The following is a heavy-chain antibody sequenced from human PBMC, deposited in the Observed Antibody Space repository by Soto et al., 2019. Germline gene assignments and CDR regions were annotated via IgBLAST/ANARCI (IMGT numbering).Heavy chain of an antibody. D-gene: IGHD6-6*01. Sequence: GGSLRLSCTASGFTFGDYAMSWFRQAPGKGLEWVGFIRSKAYGGTTEYNASVKGRFTISRDDSKSIAYLQMNSLKTEDTAVYYCTRDRSSSSNYYYYYGMDVWGQGTTVTVSS. V-gene: IGHV3-49*01. CDR2: IRSKAYGGTT. CDR1: GFTFGDYA. J-gene: IGHJ6*02. CDR3: TRDRSSSSNYYYYYGMDV.